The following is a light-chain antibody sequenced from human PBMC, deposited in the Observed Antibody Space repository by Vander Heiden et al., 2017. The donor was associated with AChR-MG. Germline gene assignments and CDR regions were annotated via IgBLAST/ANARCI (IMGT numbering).Light chain of an antibody. CDR1: SSDVGGYNY. Sequence: QSALPQPASVSGSPGQSITVSCTGTSSDVGGYNYVAWYHQYPANAPKVMIYDVTKRPSGVAYRFSGSKSGNTASLTISGLQPEDEADYYCTSVTGSSTLVFGGGTKVTVL. J-gene: IGLJ2*01. CDR2: DVT. V-gene: IGLV2-14*01. CDR3: TSVTGSSTLV.